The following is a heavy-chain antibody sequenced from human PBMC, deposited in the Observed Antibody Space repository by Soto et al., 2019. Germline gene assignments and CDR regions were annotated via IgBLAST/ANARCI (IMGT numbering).Heavy chain of an antibody. CDR2: IIPIFGTA. D-gene: IGHD3-22*01. V-gene: IGHV1-69*13. CDR3: ARDSSAPLGFDY. J-gene: IGHJ4*02. Sequence: GASVKVSCKASGYTFTSYAISWVRQAPGQGLEWMGGIIPIFGTANYAQKFQGRVTITADESTSTAYMELSSLRSEDTAVYYCARDSSAPLGFDYWGQGTLVTVSS. CDR1: GYTFTSYA.